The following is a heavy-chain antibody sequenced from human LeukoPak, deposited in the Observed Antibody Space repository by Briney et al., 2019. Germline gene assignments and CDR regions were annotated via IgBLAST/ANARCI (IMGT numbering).Heavy chain of an antibody. V-gene: IGHV3-30-3*01. J-gene: IGHJ4*02. D-gene: IGHD6-13*01. Sequence: GGSLRLSCAASGFTFSSYAMHWVRQAPGKGLVWVAVISYDGSNKYYADSVKGRFTISRDNSKTTLYLQMNSLRAEDTAVYYCARGIAAAGSLDYWGQGTLVTVSS. CDR1: GFTFSSYA. CDR3: ARGIAAAGSLDY. CDR2: ISYDGSNK.